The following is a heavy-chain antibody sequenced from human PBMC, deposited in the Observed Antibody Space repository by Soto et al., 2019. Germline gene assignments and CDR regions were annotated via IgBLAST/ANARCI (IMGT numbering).Heavy chain of an antibody. V-gene: IGHV1-69*13. D-gene: IGHD2-15*01. CDR1: GGTFSSYA. CDR2: IIPIFGTA. J-gene: IGHJ6*02. Sequence: GASVKVSCKASGGTFSSYAISWVRQAPGQGLEWMGGIIPIFGTANYAQKFQGRVTITADESTSTAYMELSSLRSEDTAVYYCAREDCSGGSCPPSDPYYYYYGMDVWGQGTTVTVSS. CDR3: AREDCSGGSCPPSDPYYYYYGMDV.